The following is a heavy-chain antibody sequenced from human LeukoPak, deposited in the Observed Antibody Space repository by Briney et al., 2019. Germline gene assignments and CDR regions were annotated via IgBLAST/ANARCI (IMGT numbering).Heavy chain of an antibody. J-gene: IGHJ6*02. CDR1: GFTFSSYA. V-gene: IGHV3-23*01. CDR2: ISGSGGST. CDR3: AKATGSGYYYYGMDV. D-gene: IGHD1-1*01. Sequence: GGSLRLSCAASGFTFSSYAMSWVRQAPGKELEWVSAISGSGGSTYYADSVKGRFTISRDNSKNTLYLQMNSLRAEDTAVYYCAKATGSGYYYYGMDVWGQGTTVTVSS.